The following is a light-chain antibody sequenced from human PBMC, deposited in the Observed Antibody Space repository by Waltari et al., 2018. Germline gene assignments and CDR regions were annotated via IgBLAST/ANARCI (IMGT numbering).Light chain of an antibody. J-gene: IGKJ2*01. CDR2: AAS. V-gene: IGKV1-9*01. Sequence: DIQLTQSPSFLSASVGDRVNITCRASQGITSHLAWYQQKSGRAPNFLIYAASTLRRGVPSRFSGSGSGTVFTLTINDLQPEDFATYYCQQLNSYLYSFGQGTEVVMK. CDR3: QQLNSYLYS. CDR1: QGITSH.